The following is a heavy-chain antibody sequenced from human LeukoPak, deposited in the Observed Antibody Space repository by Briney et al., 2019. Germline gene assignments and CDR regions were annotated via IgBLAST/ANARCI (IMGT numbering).Heavy chain of an antibody. D-gene: IGHD4-17*01. V-gene: IGHV4-34*01. CDR3: ASTVSTANYYFEY. Sequence: SETLSLTCAVYGGSFSGYYWSWIRQPPGKGLEWIGEINHSGSTNFNPSLKSRVTISVDTPKNQFSLKLSSVTAADTAVYYCASTVSTANYYFEYWGQGTLVTVSS. CDR2: INHSGST. CDR1: GGSFSGYY. J-gene: IGHJ4*02.